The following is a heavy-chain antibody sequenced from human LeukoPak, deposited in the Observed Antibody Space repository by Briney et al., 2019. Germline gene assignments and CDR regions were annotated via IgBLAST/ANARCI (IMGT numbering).Heavy chain of an antibody. D-gene: IGHD1-1*01. CDR2: ISSSSSYI. CDR3: ARDNVKTAFDP. CDR1: GCTFSGYS. V-gene: IGHV3-21*01. Sequence: PGGSLRLSCAASGCTFSGYSMNWVRQAPGKGLEWVSSISSSSSYIYYADSVKGRFTISRDNAKNSLYLQMNSLRAEDTAVYYCARDNVKTAFDPWGQGTLVTVSS. J-gene: IGHJ5*02.